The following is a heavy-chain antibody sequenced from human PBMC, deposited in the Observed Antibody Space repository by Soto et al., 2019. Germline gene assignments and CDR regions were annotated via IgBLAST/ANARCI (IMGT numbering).Heavy chain of an antibody. Sequence: PGGSLRLSCAASGFTFSSYGMHWVRQAPGKGLEWVAVISYDGSNKYYADSVKGRFTISRDNSKNTLYLQMNSLRAEDTAVYYCAKEFLGYNWIYYGMDVWGQGTTVTVSS. V-gene: IGHV3-30*18. D-gene: IGHD1-20*01. CDR3: AKEFLGYNWIYYGMDV. J-gene: IGHJ6*02. CDR1: GFTFSSYG. CDR2: ISYDGSNK.